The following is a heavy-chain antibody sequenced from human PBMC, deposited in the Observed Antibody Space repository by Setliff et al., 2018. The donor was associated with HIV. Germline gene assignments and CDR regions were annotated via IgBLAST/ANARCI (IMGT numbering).Heavy chain of an antibody. CDR1: SGSFSGYY. Sequence: PSETLSLTCAVYSGSFSGYYWSWIRQPPGKGLEWIGEINHSGSTNYNPSLKSRVTISVDTSKNQFSLKLSSVTAADTAVYYCARDSARKGGSPVVWGQGTLVTVSS. J-gene: IGHJ4*02. CDR3: ARDSARKGGSPVV. V-gene: IGHV4-34*01. D-gene: IGHD3-22*01. CDR2: INHSGST.